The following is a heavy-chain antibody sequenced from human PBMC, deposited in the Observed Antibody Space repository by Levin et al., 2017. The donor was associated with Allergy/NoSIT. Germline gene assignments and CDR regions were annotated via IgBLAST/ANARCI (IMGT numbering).Heavy chain of an antibody. CDR1: GYYFPSYW. CDR2: IYPGDSDT. CDR3: ARPHYYGSGSPGGY. V-gene: IGHV5-51*01. Sequence: PGESLKISCKGSGYYFPSYWIGWVRQMPGKGLEWMGIIYPGDSDTTYSPSFQGQVTISVDRSINTAYLQWSSLKASDTAIYYCARPHYYGSGSPGGYWGQGTLVTVSS. J-gene: IGHJ4*02. D-gene: IGHD3-10*01.